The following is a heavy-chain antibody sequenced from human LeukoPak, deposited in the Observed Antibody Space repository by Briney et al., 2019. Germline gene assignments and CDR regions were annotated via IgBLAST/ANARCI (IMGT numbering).Heavy chain of an antibody. Sequence: GASVKVSCKASGGTFSSYAISWVRQAPGQGLEWMGGIIPIFGTANYAQKFQGRVTITADESTSTAYMELSSLRSEDTAVYYCATQWPQITMVRGVIMWFDPWGQGTLVTVSS. CDR1: GGTFSSYA. J-gene: IGHJ5*02. CDR2: IIPIFGTA. D-gene: IGHD3-10*01. V-gene: IGHV1-69*13. CDR3: ATQWPQITMVRGVIMWFDP.